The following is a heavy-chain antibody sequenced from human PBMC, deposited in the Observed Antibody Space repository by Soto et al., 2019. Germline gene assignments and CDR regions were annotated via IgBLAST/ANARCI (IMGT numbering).Heavy chain of an antibody. CDR1: GYTFTSYD. D-gene: IGHD3-10*01. CDR3: ARGRMVRGVINWFDP. CDR2: MNPNSGNT. Sequence: ASVKVSCQASGYTFTSYDINWVRQATGQGLEWMGWMNPNSGNTGYAQKFQGRVTMTRNTSISTAYMELSSLRSEDTAVYYCARGRMVRGVINWFDPWGQGTLVTVSS. J-gene: IGHJ5*02. V-gene: IGHV1-8*01.